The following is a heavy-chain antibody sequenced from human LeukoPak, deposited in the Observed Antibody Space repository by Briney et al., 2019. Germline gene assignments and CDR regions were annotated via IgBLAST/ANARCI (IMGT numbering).Heavy chain of an antibody. CDR1: GFTFSSYG. CDR2: IWYDGSNK. Sequence: GGSLRLSCAASGFTFSSYGMHWVRQAPGKGLEWVAVIWYDGSNKYYADSVKGRFTISRDNSKNTLYLQMNSLRAEDTAVYYCARDLRYYYGSGSYSPNPNWFDPWGQGTLVTVSS. CDR3: ARDLRYYYGSGSYSPNPNWFDP. D-gene: IGHD3-10*01. J-gene: IGHJ5*02. V-gene: IGHV3-33*01.